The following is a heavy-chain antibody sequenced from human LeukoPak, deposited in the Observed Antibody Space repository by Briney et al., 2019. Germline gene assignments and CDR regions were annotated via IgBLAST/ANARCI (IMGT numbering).Heavy chain of an antibody. CDR1: GFTFSSYA. CDR3: AKEKFDWGTMYYFDY. J-gene: IGHJ4*02. D-gene: IGHD3-9*01. CDR2: ISYDGSNK. V-gene: IGHV3-30-3*01. Sequence: GGSLRLSCAASGFTFSSYAMHWVRQAPGKGLEWVAVISYDGSNKYYADSVKGRFTISRDNSQNTLSLEMNSLRPEDTAVDYCAKEKFDWGTMYYFDYWGQGTLVTVSS.